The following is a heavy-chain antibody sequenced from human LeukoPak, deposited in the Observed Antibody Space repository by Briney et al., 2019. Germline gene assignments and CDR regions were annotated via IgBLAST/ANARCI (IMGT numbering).Heavy chain of an antibody. J-gene: IGHJ4*02. CDR2: IKQDGSEK. V-gene: IGHV3-7*03. Sequence: PGGSLRLSCAASGFTFSSYWMSCVRQAPGRGLEWVANIKQDGSEKYYVGSVKGRFTISRDNAKNSLYLQMNSLRAEDTAVYYCARDLAVAGTGSDYWGQGTLVTVSS. CDR1: GFTFSSYW. D-gene: IGHD6-19*01. CDR3: ARDLAVAGTGSDY.